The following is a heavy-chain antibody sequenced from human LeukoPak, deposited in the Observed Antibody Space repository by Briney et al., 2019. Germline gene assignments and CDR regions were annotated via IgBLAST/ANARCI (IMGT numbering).Heavy chain of an antibody. Sequence: GGSLRLSCAASGFTFSTYEMKWVRQAPGKGLEWVSYISSSGDSLYYADSVKGRFTISRDNARNSLYLQMNSLRAEDTAIYYCAGMAVAGQYNDYWGQGTLVTVSS. CDR1: GFTFSTYE. V-gene: IGHV3-48*03. J-gene: IGHJ4*02. CDR3: AGMAVAGQYNDY. CDR2: ISSSGDSL. D-gene: IGHD6-19*01.